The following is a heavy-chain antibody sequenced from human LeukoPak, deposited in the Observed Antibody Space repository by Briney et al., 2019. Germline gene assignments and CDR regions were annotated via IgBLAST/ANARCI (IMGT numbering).Heavy chain of an antibody. V-gene: IGHV1-46*01. CDR3: ARDRPPSGQLWGFLDYYYYGMDV. J-gene: IGHJ6*02. CDR1: GYTFTSYC. Sequence: ASVKVSCKASGYTFTSYCMHWVRQAPGQGLEWMGIINPSGGSTSYAQKFQGRVTMTRDTSTSTVYMELSSLRSEDTAVYYCARDRPPSGQLWGFLDYYYYGMDVWGQGTTVTVSS. D-gene: IGHD5-18*01. CDR2: INPSGGST.